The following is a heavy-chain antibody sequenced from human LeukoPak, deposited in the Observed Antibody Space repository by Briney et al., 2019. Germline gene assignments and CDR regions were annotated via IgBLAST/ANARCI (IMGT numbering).Heavy chain of an antibody. D-gene: IGHD5-18*01. CDR1: GGSISSYY. CDR3: AVAWIQLWPSFDY. V-gene: IGHV4-4*07. J-gene: IGHJ4*02. Sequence: SETLSLTCTVSGGSISSYYWTWIRQPAGRGLEWIGRIYTSGNTNYNPSLNSRVTMSIDTSKNQFSLKLSSVTAADTAVYYCAVAWIQLWPSFDYWGQGTLVTVSS. CDR2: IYTSGNT.